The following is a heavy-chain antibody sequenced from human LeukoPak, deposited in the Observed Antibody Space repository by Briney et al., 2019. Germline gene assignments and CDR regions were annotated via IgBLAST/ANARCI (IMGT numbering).Heavy chain of an antibody. CDR2: FYYSGTS. Sequence: AETLSLTCTVTDGSISDWYWSWIRQSPGKGLEWIAYFYYSGTSRYNPSLKSRVTVSGDTSKNQFSLKLTSVTAADTAVYYCARHYYGDFYYFDFWGQGTLVTVSS. CDR3: ARHYYGDFYYFDF. CDR1: DGSISDWY. J-gene: IGHJ4*02. V-gene: IGHV4-59*08. D-gene: IGHD4-17*01.